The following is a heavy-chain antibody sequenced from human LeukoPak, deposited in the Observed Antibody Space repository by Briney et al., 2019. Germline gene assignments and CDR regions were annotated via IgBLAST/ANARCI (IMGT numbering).Heavy chain of an antibody. CDR3: ARDPDKFNGRYSYFDY. J-gene: IGHJ4*02. Sequence: GASVKVSCKTSGYPFISFGIAWLRQAPGQGLEWLGWSSPYNGKTEYSQKLQDRVTMTTDPSTSTAYMEMRSLRSDDTAVYYCARDPDKFNGRYSYFDYWGQGTLVTVSS. V-gene: IGHV1-18*01. CDR1: GYPFISFG. CDR2: SSPYNGKT. D-gene: IGHD5-18*01.